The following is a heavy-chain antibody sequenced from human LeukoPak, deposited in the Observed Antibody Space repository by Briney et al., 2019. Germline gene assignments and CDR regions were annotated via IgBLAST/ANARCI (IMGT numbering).Heavy chain of an antibody. Sequence: GESLQISCKGSGYSFSYYWIAWVRQMPGKGLEWMGIIYPGESDTRYSPSFQGQVTISADKSTSTAYLQWSSLKASDTAMYYCARHRDSSGFPAAFDLWGQGTLVTVSS. V-gene: IGHV5-51*01. CDR3: ARHRDSSGFPAAFDL. CDR2: IYPGESDT. CDR1: GYSFSYYW. D-gene: IGHD3-22*01. J-gene: IGHJ3*01.